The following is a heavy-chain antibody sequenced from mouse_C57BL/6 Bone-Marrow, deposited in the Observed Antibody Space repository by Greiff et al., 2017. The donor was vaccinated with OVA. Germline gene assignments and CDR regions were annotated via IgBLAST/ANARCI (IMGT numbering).Heavy chain of an antibody. V-gene: IGHV1-54*01. CDR3: ERNKGAY. J-gene: IGHJ3*01. CDR2: INPGGGGT. Sequence: QVQLQQSGAELVRPGTSVKVSCKASGYAFTNYLMEWVKQRPGQGLEWIGVINPGGGGTNYNEKFKGKATLTADKSSSTAYMQLSSLTSEDSAVDFCERNKGAYGGQGTLVTVSA. CDR1: GYAFTNYL.